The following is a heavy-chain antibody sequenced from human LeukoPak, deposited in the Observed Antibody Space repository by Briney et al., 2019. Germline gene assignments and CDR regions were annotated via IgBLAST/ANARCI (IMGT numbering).Heavy chain of an antibody. J-gene: IGHJ6*02. D-gene: IGHD3-3*01. V-gene: IGHV4-39*01. Sequence: SETLSLTCTVSGGSISSSSYYWGWIRQPPGKGLEWIGSIYYSRSTYYNPSLKSRVTISVDTSKNQFSLKLSSLTAADTAVYYCARGPIFDVLRFLEWSRATLYGMDVWGQGTTVAVSS. CDR3: ARGPIFDVLRFLEWSRATLYGMDV. CDR1: GGSISSSSYY. CDR2: IYYSRST.